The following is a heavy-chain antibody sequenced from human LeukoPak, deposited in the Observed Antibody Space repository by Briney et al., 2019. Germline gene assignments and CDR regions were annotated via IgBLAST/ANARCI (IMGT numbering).Heavy chain of an antibody. Sequence: GGSLRLSCAASGFTFSDYWMHWVRQPPGKGLVWVSRIRGDGTVTNYADSVKGRFTISRDNAKNTLFLQVDSLRGDDTAVYYCVRGGTGSSVFGYWGQGTLVTVSS. J-gene: IGHJ4*02. CDR3: VRGGTGSSVFGY. CDR2: IRGDGTVT. V-gene: IGHV3-74*01. D-gene: IGHD6-6*01. CDR1: GFTFSDYW.